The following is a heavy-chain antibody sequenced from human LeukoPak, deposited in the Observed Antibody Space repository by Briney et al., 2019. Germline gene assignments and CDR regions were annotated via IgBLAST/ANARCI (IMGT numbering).Heavy chain of an antibody. D-gene: IGHD5-18*01. V-gene: IGHV4-38-2*02. Sequence: SETLSLTCTVSGYSISSGYYWGWIRQPPGKGLEWIGSIYHSGSTYYNPSLKSRVTISVDPSKNQFSLKLSSVTAADTAVYYCARSWGYSYGRFDYWGQGTLVTVSS. CDR2: IYHSGST. CDR3: ARSWGYSYGRFDY. J-gene: IGHJ4*02. CDR1: GYSISSGYY.